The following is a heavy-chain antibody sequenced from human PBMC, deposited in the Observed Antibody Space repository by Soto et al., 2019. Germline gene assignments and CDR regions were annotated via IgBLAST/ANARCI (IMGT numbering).Heavy chain of an antibody. CDR1: GFSFSSSGGG. Sequence: QITLKESGPTLVKPTQTLTLTGTFSGFSFSSSGGGVGWIRQPPGKALEWLALIYWNDEKKYSPSLKGRLTISKDTSKKQVVLTMTSMDPVDTATYYCAHRPNWGMEGLGVWGQGTTVTVSS. CDR2: IYWNDEK. J-gene: IGHJ6*02. CDR3: AHRPNWGMEGLGV. D-gene: IGHD7-27*01. V-gene: IGHV2-5*01.